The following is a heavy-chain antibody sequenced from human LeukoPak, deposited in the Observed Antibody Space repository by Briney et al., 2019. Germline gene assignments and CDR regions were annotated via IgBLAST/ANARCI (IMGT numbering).Heavy chain of an antibody. CDR2: ISSSGSTI. D-gene: IGHD6-13*01. Sequence: GGSLRLSCAASGFTFSNYEMNWVRQAPGKGLEWVSYISSSGSTIYYADSVKGRFTVSRDNAKNSLYLQMNSLRAEDTALYYCAKWFLPIAPAGTEVFWGQGTLVTVSS. J-gene: IGHJ4*02. CDR1: GFTFSNYE. V-gene: IGHV3-48*03. CDR3: AKWFLPIAPAGTEVF.